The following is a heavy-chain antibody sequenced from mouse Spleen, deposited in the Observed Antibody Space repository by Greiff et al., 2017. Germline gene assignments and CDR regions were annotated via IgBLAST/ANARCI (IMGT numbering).Heavy chain of an antibody. D-gene: IGHD2-1*01. J-gene: IGHJ1*01. CDR1: GYAFTNYL. Sequence: VQVVESGAELVRPGTSVKVSCKASGYAFTNYLIEWVKQRPGQGLEWIGVINPGSGGTNYNEKFKGKATLTADKSSSTAYMQLSSLTSDDSAVYFCARGGYGNSYWYFDVWGAGTTVTVSS. CDR3: ARGGYGNSYWYFDV. V-gene: IGHV1-54*01. CDR2: INPGSGGT.